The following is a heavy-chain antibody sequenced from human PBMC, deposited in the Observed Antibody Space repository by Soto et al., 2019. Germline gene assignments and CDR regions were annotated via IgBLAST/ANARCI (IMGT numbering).Heavy chain of an antibody. D-gene: IGHD3-16*02. CDR1: GFTFSSYA. J-gene: IGHJ4*02. V-gene: IGHV3-23*01. CDR2: ISGSGGST. Sequence: GGSLRLSCAASGFTFSSYAMSWVRQAPGKGLEWVSAISGSGGSTYYADSVKGRFTISRDNSKNTLYLQMNSLRAEDTAVYYCAKRGFYDYIWGSYRHFDYWGQGTLVTVSS. CDR3: AKRGFYDYIWGSYRHFDY.